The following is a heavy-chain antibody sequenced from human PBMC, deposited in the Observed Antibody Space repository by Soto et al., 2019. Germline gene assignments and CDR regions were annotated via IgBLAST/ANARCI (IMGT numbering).Heavy chain of an antibody. D-gene: IGHD6-19*01. CDR3: ARTKSMTGAGPRGHWFDP. V-gene: IGHV5-51*01. CDR2: IYPDGSEI. J-gene: IGHJ5*02. CDR1: GYRFPSYW. Sequence: GESLKISCKGSGYRFPSYWIGWLRQMPGKGPEWVGLIYPDGSEIKYSASFQGRVTISVDKSISTTYLQWSSLKASDTAMYYCARTKSMTGAGPRGHWFDPWGQGTPVTVSS.